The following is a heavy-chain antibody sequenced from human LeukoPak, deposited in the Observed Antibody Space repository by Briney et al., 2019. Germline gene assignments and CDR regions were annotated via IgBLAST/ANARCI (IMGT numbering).Heavy chain of an antibody. CDR3: ARVRLFGEKRVAGFDF. V-gene: IGHV3-33*01. D-gene: IGHD3-10*02. Sequence: GRSLRLSCAASGFTFSSYGMHWVRQAPGKGLEWVAVIWYDGSNKYYADSVKGRFTISRHNSKNTLYLQMNSLRAEDTAVYYCARVRLFGEKRVAGFDFWGQGTLVTVSS. CDR2: IWYDGSNK. CDR1: GFTFSSYG. J-gene: IGHJ4*02.